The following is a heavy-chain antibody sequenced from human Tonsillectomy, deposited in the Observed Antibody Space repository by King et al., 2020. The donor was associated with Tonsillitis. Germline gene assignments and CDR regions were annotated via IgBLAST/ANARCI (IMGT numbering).Heavy chain of an antibody. Sequence: LQLQESGPGLVKPSETLSLTCTVSGGSISSGGYYWGWIRQPPGKGLEWIGSIYYTGSTYYNPSLKSRVTISVDTSKNQFSLKLSSVTAADTAVYFCAREMNYYDISGYSLFDYWGQGTLVTVSS. J-gene: IGHJ4*02. V-gene: IGHV4-39*07. CDR2: IYYTGST. CDR3: AREMNYYDISGYSLFDY. CDR1: GGSISSGGYY. D-gene: IGHD3-22*01.